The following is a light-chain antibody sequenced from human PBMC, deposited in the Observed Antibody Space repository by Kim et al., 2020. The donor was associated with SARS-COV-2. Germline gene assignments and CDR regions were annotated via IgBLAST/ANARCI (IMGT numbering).Light chain of an antibody. Sequence: DIQMTQSPSSLSPFVGDRVTITCRASENIYSYLNWYQQKRGKAPELLIYSASSLMSGVPSRFSGSGYGTDFSLTIMSLQPEDFATYYCQQSYTAPRTFGQGTKVDIK. J-gene: IGKJ1*01. V-gene: IGKV1-39*01. CDR1: ENIYSY. CDR2: SAS. CDR3: QQSYTAPRT.